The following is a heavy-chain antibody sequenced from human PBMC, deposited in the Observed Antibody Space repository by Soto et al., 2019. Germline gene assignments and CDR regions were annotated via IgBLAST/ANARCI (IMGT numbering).Heavy chain of an antibody. Sequence: GASVKVSCKASGGTFSSYAISWVRQAPGQGLEWMGGIIPIFGTANYAQKFQGRVTITADESTSTAYMELSSLRSEDTAVYYCASELRGYSGYDCYWGQGTLVTVSS. D-gene: IGHD5-12*01. J-gene: IGHJ4*02. CDR3: ASELRGYSGYDCY. V-gene: IGHV1-69*13. CDR1: GGTFSSYA. CDR2: IIPIFGTA.